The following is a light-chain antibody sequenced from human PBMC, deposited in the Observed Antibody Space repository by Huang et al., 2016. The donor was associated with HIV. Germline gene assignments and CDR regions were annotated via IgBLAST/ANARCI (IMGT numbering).Light chain of an antibody. CDR3: MQGTHWPPT. CDR1: QSLVHTDGNTY. Sequence: DVVMTQSPLSLPVSLGQPASISCSSSQSLVHTDGNTYLNWFHQRPGQSPRRVIYKASNRDSGVPERFSGSASGTDFILKISRVEAEDVGVYFCMQGTHWPPTFGQGTKVEIK. J-gene: IGKJ1*01. CDR2: KAS. V-gene: IGKV2-30*02.